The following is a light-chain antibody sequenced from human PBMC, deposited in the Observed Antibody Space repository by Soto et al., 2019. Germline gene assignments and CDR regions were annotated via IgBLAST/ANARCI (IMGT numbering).Light chain of an antibody. J-gene: IGKJ1*01. CDR2: DAS. CDR1: QSISAW. V-gene: IGKV1-5*01. CDR3: QQYENYWT. Sequence: DIQMTQYPSTLSATAGYRVTITCRASQSISAWLAWYQKKPGKAPKLLIYDASNLASGVPSRFSGSGSGTEFTLTISNLQPADFATYYCQQYENYWTFGQGTKVDIK.